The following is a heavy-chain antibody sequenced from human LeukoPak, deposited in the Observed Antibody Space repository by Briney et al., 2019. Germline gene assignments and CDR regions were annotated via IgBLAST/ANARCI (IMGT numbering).Heavy chain of an antibody. CDR2: INQDGRHR. D-gene: IGHD1-26*01. V-gene: IGHV3-7*01. CDR1: GFTFSTYW. CDR3: ARGGRGWFDL. Sequence: GGSLRLSCVASGFTFSTYWMTWVRQAPGKGLEWVANINQDGRHRYFVNSVEGRFSISRDNAKNSLYLQIDSLRADDTAVYYCARGGRGWFDLWGQGTLVTVSS. J-gene: IGHJ5*02.